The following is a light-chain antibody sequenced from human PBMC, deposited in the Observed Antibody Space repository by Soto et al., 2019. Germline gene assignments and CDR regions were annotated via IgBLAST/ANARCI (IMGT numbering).Light chain of an antibody. CDR3: QPHNNWPVVT. CDR1: RSISRN. Sequence: EMVLTQSPATLSGSPGERVTLSCRASRSISRNLAPYQQKAGQAPRRLIYRASTRATGIPDRFSGRGSGPEFTLTINGLQSKDFATYYCQPHNNWPVVTFGGGTRVEIK. J-gene: IGKJ4*01. V-gene: IGKV3-15*01. CDR2: RAS.